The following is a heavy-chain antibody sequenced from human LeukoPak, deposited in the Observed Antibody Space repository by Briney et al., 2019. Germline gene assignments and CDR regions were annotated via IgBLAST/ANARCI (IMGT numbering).Heavy chain of an antibody. CDR1: GYTFTSYG. CDR2: ISTYNGNT. D-gene: IGHD4-11*01. CDR3: ARDPTTQTFDY. V-gene: IGHV1-18*01. J-gene: IGHJ4*02. Sequence: ASVKVSCKASGYTFTSYGISWVRQAPGQGLVWMGWISTYNGNTNYAQKLQGRVTMTTDTSTTTAYMELRSLTSDDTAVYYCARDPTTQTFDYWGQGTLVTVSS.